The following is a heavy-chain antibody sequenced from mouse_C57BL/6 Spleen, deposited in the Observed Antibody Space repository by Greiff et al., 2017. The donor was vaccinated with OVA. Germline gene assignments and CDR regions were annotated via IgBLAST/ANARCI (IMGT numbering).Heavy chain of an antibody. J-gene: IGHJ3*01. CDR3: ASEGVITTA. CDR1: GFTFSSYA. CDR2: ISDGGSYT. Sequence: DVQLVESGGGLVKPGGSLKLSCAASGFTFSSYAMSWVRQTPEKRLEWVATISDGGSYTYYPDNVKGRFTISRDNAKNNLYLQMSHLKSEDTAMYYCASEGVITTAWGQGTLVTVSA. D-gene: IGHD1-1*01. V-gene: IGHV5-4*01.